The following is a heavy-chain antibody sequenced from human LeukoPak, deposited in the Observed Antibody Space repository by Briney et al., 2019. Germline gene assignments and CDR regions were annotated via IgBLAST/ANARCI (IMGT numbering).Heavy chain of an antibody. CDR3: ARVLVVPAADYFDY. CDR1: GYTFTGYY. D-gene: IGHD2-2*01. J-gene: IGHJ4*02. V-gene: IGHV1-2*02. CDR2: INPNSGGT. Sequence: ASVKVSCKASGYTFTGYYMHWVRQAPGQGLEWMGWINPNSGGTNYAQKFQGRVTMTRDTSIGTAYMELSRLRSDDTAVYYCARVLVVPAADYFDYWGQGTLVTVSS.